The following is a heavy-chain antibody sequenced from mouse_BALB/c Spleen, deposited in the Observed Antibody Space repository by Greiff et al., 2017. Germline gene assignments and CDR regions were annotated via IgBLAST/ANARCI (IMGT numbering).Heavy chain of an antibody. CDR2: ISSGGGST. Sequence: EVMLVESGGGLVKPGGSLKLSCAASGFAFSSYDMSWVRQTPEKRLEWVAYISSGGGSTYYPDTVKGRFTISRDNAKNTLYLQMSSLKSEDTAMYYCARHLEDYAMDYWGQGTSVTVSS. J-gene: IGHJ4*01. CDR3: ARHLEDYAMDY. V-gene: IGHV5-12-1*01. CDR1: GFAFSSYD.